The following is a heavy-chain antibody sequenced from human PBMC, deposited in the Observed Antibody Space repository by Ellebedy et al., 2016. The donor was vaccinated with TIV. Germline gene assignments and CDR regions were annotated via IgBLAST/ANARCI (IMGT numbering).Heavy chain of an antibody. CDR1: GGSISSYY. D-gene: IGHD3-22*01. J-gene: IGHJ5*02. CDR2: IYTSGST. V-gene: IGHV4-4*07. CDR3: ARGLIADGFDP. Sequence: GSLRLXXTVSGGSISSYYWSWIRQPAGKGLEWIGRIYTSGSTNYNPSLKSRVTISVDKSKNQFSLKLSSVTAADTAVYYCARGLIADGFDPWGQGTLVTVSS.